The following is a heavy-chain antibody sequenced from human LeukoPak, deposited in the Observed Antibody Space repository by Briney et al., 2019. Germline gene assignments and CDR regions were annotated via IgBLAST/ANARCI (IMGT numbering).Heavy chain of an antibody. D-gene: IGHD2-15*01. Sequence: SQTLSLTCTVSGGSISSGDYYWSWIRQSPGKGLEWIGYIYYSGSTYYNPSLKSRVTISVDTSKNQFSLKLSSVTAADTAVYYCATQFLGYCSGGSCFDYWGQGTLVTVSS. CDR3: ATQFLGYCSGGSCFDY. J-gene: IGHJ4*02. V-gene: IGHV4-30-4*01. CDR1: GGSISSGDYY. CDR2: IYYSGST.